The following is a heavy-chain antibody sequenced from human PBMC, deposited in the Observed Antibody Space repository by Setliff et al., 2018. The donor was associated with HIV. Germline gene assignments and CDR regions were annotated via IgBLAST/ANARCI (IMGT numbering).Heavy chain of an antibody. CDR3: ARDGPLEGSYRYYYYYMDV. CDR1: GYSISSGCY. D-gene: IGHD3-10*01. V-gene: IGHV4-38-2*02. Sequence: SETLSLTCAVSGYSISSGCYWGWIRQPPGKELEWIGEIYHSGSTNYNPSLKSRVTISLDRFKNQFSLKLSSVTAADTAVYYCARDGPLEGSYRYYYYYMDVWGKGTTVTVSS. CDR2: IYHSGST. J-gene: IGHJ6*03.